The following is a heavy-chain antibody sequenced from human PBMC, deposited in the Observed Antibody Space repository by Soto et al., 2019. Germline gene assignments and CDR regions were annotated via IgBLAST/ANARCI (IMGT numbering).Heavy chain of an antibody. D-gene: IGHD3-22*01. CDR2: INHSGST. CDR3: ARVKIRKYYYDSSGYYYNPLKPAYFDY. Sequence: SETLSLTCAVYGGSFSGYYWSWMRQTPGKGLEWIGEINHSGSTNYNPSLKSRVTISVDTSKNQFSLKLSSVTAADTAVYYCARVKIRKYYYDSSGYYYNPLKPAYFDYWGQGTLVTVS. CDR1: GGSFSGYY. V-gene: IGHV4-34*01. J-gene: IGHJ4*02.